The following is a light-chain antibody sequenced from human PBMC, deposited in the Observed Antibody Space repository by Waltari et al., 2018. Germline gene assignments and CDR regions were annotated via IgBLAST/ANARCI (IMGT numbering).Light chain of an antibody. CDR3: GTWDSRMSVGV. CDR2: EKD. J-gene: IGLJ2*01. CDR1: SPNIGNNY. Sequence: QSVLTQPPSVSAASGQKVTISCSVSSPNIGNNYVSWYQQFPWTAHKLLSYEKDKRPSGIPGRFTASKSGTSATLDIHGLQTGDEADYYCGTWDSRMSVGVLGGGTKVTVL. V-gene: IGLV1-51*01.